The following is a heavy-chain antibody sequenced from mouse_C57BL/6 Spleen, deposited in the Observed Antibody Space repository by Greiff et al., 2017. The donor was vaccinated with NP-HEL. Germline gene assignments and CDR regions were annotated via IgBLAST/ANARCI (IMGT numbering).Heavy chain of an antibody. CDR1: GFTFSSYA. D-gene: IGHD2-3*01. CDR3: ARESYDGGFAD. J-gene: IGHJ3*01. Sequence: EVMLVESGGGLVKPGGSLKLSCAASGFTFSSYAMSWVRQTPEKRLEWVATISDGGSYSYYPDNVKGRFTISRDNAKNNLYLQMSHLKSEDTAMYYCARESYDGGFADWGQGTLVTVSA. V-gene: IGHV5-4*01. CDR2: ISDGGSYS.